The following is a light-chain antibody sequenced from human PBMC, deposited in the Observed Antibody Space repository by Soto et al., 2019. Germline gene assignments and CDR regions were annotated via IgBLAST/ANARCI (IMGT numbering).Light chain of an antibody. J-gene: IGLJ1*01. V-gene: IGLV2-14*01. CDR1: SSDVGGYNF. CDR3: FSYASSSTYV. CDR2: DVS. Sequence: QSALTQPASVSGSPGQSITISCTGTSSDVGGYNFVSWYQQYPGKAPKFIIYDVSNRPSGVSNRFSGSKSGNTASLTISGLRAEDEADYYCFSYASSSTYVFGTGTKLTVL.